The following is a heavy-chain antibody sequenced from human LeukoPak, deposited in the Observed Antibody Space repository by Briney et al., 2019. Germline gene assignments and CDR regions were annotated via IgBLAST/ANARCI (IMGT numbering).Heavy chain of an antibody. CDR2: IIPIFGTA. J-gene: IGHJ5*02. D-gene: IGHD3-22*01. V-gene: IGHV1-69*13. CDR1: GGTFISYA. Sequence: SVKVSCKASGGTFISYAISWVRQAPGQGLEWMGGIIPIFGTANYAQKFQGRVTITADESTSTAYMELSSLRSEDTAVYYCARGSHQYYYDSSGYWSPWGQGTLVTVSS. CDR3: ARGSHQYYYDSSGYWSP.